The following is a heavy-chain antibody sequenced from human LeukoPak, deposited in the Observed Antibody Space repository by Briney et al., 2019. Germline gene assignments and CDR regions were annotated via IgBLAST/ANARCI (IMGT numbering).Heavy chain of an antibody. D-gene: IGHD3-16*01. Sequence: GGSLRLSCAASGFSFSTYGMHWVRQAPGKGLEWVALIWNAGSNTYYADSVKGRFTISRDNTKNTLYLQMNSLRAEDTAVYYCAGDTPPGGDYYFDYWGQGTLVIVSS. CDR1: GFSFSTYG. CDR3: AGDTPPGGDYYFDY. CDR2: IWNAGSNT. V-gene: IGHV3-33*01. J-gene: IGHJ4*02.